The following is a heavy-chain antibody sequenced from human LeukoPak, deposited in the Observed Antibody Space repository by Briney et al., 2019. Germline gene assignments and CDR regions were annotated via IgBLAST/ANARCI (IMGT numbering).Heavy chain of an antibody. CDR3: ARGRVEYYGSGSYSWVY. CDR2: VIPIFGTA. J-gene: IGHJ4*02. Sequence: PWASVKVSCKASGGTFSSYAISWVRQAPGQGLEWMGGVIPIFGTANYAQKFQGRVTITADKSTSTAYMELNSLRSEDTAVYYCARGRVEYYGSGSYSWVYWGQGTLVTVSS. V-gene: IGHV1-69*06. D-gene: IGHD3-10*01. CDR1: GGTFSSYA.